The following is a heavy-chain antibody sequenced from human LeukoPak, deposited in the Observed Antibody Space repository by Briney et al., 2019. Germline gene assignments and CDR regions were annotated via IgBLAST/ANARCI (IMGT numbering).Heavy chain of an antibody. D-gene: IGHD5-12*01. J-gene: IGHJ4*02. CDR2: ISVYNVNT. CDR1: GYTFTSYG. CDR3: ARDYSGYDGFDY. V-gene: IGHV1-18*01. Sequence: GASVKVSCKASGYTFTSYGISWVRQAPGQGLGWLGWISVYNVNTNYAQKLQGRVTMTTDTSTSTVYMELRSLRSDDTAVYYCARDYSGYDGFDYWGQGTLVTVSS.